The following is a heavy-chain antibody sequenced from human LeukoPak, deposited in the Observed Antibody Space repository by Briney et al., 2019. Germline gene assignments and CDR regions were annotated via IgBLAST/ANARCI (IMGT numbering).Heavy chain of an antibody. V-gene: IGHV3-7*01. CDR1: GFTFSSYW. D-gene: IGHD6-13*01. Sequence: PGGSLRLSCAASGFTFSSYWMSWVRQAPGKGLEWVANIKQDGSEKYYVDSVKGRFTISRDNAKNSLYLQMNSLRAEDTAVYYCARCDSSSWDNWFDPWGQGTLVTVSS. J-gene: IGHJ5*02. CDR2: IKQDGSEK. CDR3: ARCDSSSWDNWFDP.